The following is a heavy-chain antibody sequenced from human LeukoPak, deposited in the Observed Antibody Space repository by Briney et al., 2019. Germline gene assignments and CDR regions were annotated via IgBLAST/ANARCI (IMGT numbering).Heavy chain of an antibody. D-gene: IGHD3-9*01. J-gene: IGHJ6*02. Sequence: ASVKVSCKASGYTFTSYYMHWVRQAPGQGLEWMGIINPSGGSTSYAQKFQGRVTMTRDTSTSTVYMELSSLRSEDTAVYYCARAYYDILTGPPGGYYYYGMDVWGQGTTVTVSS. CDR3: ARAYYDILTGPPGGYYYYGMDV. CDR1: GYTFTSYY. V-gene: IGHV1-46*01. CDR2: INPSGGST.